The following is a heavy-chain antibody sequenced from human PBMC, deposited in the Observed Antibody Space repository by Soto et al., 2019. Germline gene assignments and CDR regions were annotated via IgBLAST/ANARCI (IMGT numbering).Heavy chain of an antibody. CDR3: AREGTMVRGVIRTVYYGMDV. Sequence: LRLSCAASGFTFISYGMHWVRQAPVKGLEWVAVIWYDGSNKYYADSVKGRFTISRDNSKNTLYLQMNSLRAEDTAVYYCAREGTMVRGVIRTVYYGMDVWGQGTTVTVSS. V-gene: IGHV3-33*01. D-gene: IGHD3-10*01. CDR1: GFTFISYG. CDR2: IWYDGSNK. J-gene: IGHJ6*02.